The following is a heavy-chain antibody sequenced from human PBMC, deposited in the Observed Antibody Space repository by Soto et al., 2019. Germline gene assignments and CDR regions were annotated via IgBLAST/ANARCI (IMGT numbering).Heavy chain of an antibody. CDR2: ISAYNGNT. J-gene: IGHJ5*02. CDR3: ARSGGRIAAAISEYNWFDP. V-gene: IGHV1-18*01. D-gene: IGHD6-13*01. Sequence: QVPLVQSGAEVKKPGASVKVSCKASGYTFTSYGISWVRQAPGQGLEWMGWISAYNGNTNYAQKLQGRVTMTTDTSTSTAYMELRSLRSDDRAVYYCARSGGRIAAAISEYNWFDPWGQGTLVTVSS. CDR1: GYTFTSYG.